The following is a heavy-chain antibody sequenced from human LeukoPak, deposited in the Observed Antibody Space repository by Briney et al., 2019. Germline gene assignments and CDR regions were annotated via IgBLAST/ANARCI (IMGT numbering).Heavy chain of an antibody. D-gene: IGHD3-22*01. V-gene: IGHV5-51*01. J-gene: IGHJ6*02. CDR2: IYPGDSDT. Sequence: HGESLKISCKGSGYSFTSYWIGWVRQMPGKGLEWMGIIYPGDSDTRYSPSFQGQVTISADKSISTAYLQWSSLKASDTAMYYCARLDYYDSSGYYSLRDYGMDVWGQGTTVTVSS. CDR1: GYSFTSYW. CDR3: ARLDYYDSSGYYSLRDYGMDV.